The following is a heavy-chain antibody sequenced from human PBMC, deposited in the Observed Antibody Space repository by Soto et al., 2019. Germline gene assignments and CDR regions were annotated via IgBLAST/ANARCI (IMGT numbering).Heavy chain of an antibody. CDR2: ISAYNGNT. D-gene: IGHD3-10*01. Sequence: QVQLVQSGAEVKNPGASVKVSCKASGYSFTRHGISWVRQSPVQGLEWMGWISAYNGNTNYAQKLQARVTMTTDTSTSTAYMELRSLRSDDTAVYSSARYSGFGESDVWGQGTTGTVSS. CDR3: ARYSGFGESDV. V-gene: IGHV1-18*01. J-gene: IGHJ6*02. CDR1: GYSFTRHG.